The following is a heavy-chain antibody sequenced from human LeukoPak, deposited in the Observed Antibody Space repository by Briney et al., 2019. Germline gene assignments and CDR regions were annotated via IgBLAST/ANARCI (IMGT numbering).Heavy chain of an antibody. J-gene: IGHJ4*02. Sequence: GGSLRLSCAGSGFTFSSYAMSWVRQAPGKGLEWVAVISYDGSNKYYADSVKGRFTISRDNSKNTLYLQMNSLRAEDTAVYYCAKDWADSSGYYYPFDYWGQGTLVTVSS. D-gene: IGHD3-22*01. V-gene: IGHV3-30*18. CDR1: GFTFSSYA. CDR3: AKDWADSSGYYYPFDY. CDR2: ISYDGSNK.